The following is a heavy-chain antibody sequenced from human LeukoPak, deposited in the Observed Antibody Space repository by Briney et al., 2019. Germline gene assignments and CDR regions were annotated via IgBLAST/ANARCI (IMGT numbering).Heavy chain of an antibody. CDR3: ARGGGNEFDY. J-gene: IGHJ4*02. V-gene: IGHV4-59*01. CDR2: IYYSGST. D-gene: IGHD4-23*01. Sequence: PSETLSLTCTVSGGSISGFYWSWIRQPPGKGLEWIGYIYYSGSTNYNPSLKSRVTISLDTSKNQFSLKLSSVTAADTAVYYCARGGGNEFDYWGQGTLVAVSS. CDR1: GGSISGFY.